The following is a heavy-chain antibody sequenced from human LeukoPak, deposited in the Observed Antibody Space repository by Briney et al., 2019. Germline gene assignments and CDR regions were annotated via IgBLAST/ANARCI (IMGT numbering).Heavy chain of an antibody. Sequence: GASVKVSCKASGYTFTSYYMHWVRQAPGQGLEWMGWINPNSGGTNYAQKFQGRVTMTRDTSISTAYMELSRLRSDDTSVYYCARGGLGVVPAASRYIRFDPWGQGTLVTVSS. D-gene: IGHD2-2*01. CDR3: ARGGLGVVPAASRYIRFDP. J-gene: IGHJ5*02. CDR1: GYTFTSYY. CDR2: INPNSGGT. V-gene: IGHV1-2*02.